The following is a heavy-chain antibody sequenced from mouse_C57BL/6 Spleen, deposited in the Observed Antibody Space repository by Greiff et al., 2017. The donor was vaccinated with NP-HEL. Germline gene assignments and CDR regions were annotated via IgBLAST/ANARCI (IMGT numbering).Heavy chain of an antibody. D-gene: IGHD1-2*01. Sequence: QVQLQQSGAELVKPGASVKLSCKASGYTFPEYTIHWVKQRSGQGLEWIWWFYPGSGSIKYNEKFKDKATLTADKSSSTVYMERSRMTTEDSAVDYCARHGGLSGSDDWGQGTTLTVSS. V-gene: IGHV1-62-2*01. J-gene: IGHJ2*01. CDR1: GYTFPEYT. CDR2: FYPGSGSI. CDR3: ARHGGLSGSDD.